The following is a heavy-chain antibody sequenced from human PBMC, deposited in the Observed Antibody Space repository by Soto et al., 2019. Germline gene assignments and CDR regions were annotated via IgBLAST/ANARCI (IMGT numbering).Heavy chain of an antibody. CDR1: GFTFISYW. CDR3: ARGGVMELLFTNPSVAGNQSDY. D-gene: IGHD6-19*01. Sequence: EVQLVESGGGLVQPGGSLRLSCAASGFTFISYWMSWVRQAPGKGREWVANIKQEGSEKYYVDSVKGRFTISRENAKNALYLQMNRRSAEDTAVYYCARGGVMELLFTNPSVAGNQSDYWGQGTLVTVSS. CDR2: IKQEGSEK. J-gene: IGHJ4*02. V-gene: IGHV3-7*01.